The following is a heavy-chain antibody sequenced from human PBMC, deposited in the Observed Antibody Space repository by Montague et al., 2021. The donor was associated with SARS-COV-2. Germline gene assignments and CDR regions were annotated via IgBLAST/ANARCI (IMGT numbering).Heavy chain of an antibody. J-gene: IGHJ3*02. CDR3: ARHKRGWLQLRPDAFDI. Sequence: SETLSLTSTPSGGSISGSSFNWGWIRGSPGKGLEWIGSIDYSGSTYYXRSLKSRVTISVDTSKNQFSLKLSSVTAADTAVYYCARHKRGWLQLRPDAFDIWGQGTMVTVSS. V-gene: IGHV4-39*01. CDR2: IDYSGST. D-gene: IGHD5-24*01. CDR1: GGSISGSSFN.